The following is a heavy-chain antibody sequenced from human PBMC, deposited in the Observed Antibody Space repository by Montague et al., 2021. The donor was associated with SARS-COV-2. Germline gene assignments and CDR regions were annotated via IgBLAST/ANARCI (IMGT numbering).Heavy chain of an antibody. Sequence: SETLSLTCTVSGDSISSSDHYWGWIRQPPGKGLEWLGFFYYSGYTYSTPSVKGRVTISIDASKNQFSLKLNSLTATDTAIYHCARRRLREDYFDFWGQGTLVTVSS. D-gene: IGHD4-17*01. CDR3: ARRRLREDYFDF. V-gene: IGHV4-39*01. CDR1: GDSISSSDHY. CDR2: FYYSGYT. J-gene: IGHJ4*02.